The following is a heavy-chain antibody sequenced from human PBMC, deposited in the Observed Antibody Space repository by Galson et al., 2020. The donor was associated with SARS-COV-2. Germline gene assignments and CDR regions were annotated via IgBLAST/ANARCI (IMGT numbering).Heavy chain of an antibody. V-gene: IGHV3-48*02. D-gene: IGHD4-17*01. CDR1: GFTFTTYS. Sequence: TGGSLRLSCAGSGFTFTTYSMNWVRQAPGKGLEWISYISSSGSTIYYADSVKGRFTISRDNAMNSLYLQMNSLRDEDTAVYYCTRDRYGDYAVDYWGQGTLVTVSS. J-gene: IGHJ4*02. CDR2: ISSSGSTI. CDR3: TRDRYGDYAVDY.